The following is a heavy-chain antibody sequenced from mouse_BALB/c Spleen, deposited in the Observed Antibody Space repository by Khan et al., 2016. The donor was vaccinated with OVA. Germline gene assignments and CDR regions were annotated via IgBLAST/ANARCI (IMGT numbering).Heavy chain of an antibody. D-gene: IGHD2-10*01. CDR3: ARQPYYHYNIMDY. Sequence: LVESGPGLVAPSQSLSITCTISGFSLTNYGVHWVRQPPGKGLEWLVVIWNDGNTAYNSALKSRLTISKDNSKSQVFLKMNSLQTDDTAMYFCARQPYYHYNIMDYWGQGTSVTVSS. V-gene: IGHV2-6-1*01. J-gene: IGHJ4*01. CDR1: GFSLTNYG. CDR2: IWNDGNT.